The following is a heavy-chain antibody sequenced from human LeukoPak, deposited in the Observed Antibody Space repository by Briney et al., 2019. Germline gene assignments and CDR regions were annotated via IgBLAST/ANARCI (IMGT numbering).Heavy chain of an antibody. V-gene: IGHV3-33*01. CDR3: ARNSGSYHYYFDY. Sequence: GGSLRLSCAASGFTFSSYGMHWVRQAPGKGLEWVAVIWYDGSNKYYADSVKGRFTISRDNSKNTLYLQMNSLRDEDTAVYYCARNSGSYHYYFDYWGQGTLVTVSS. D-gene: IGHD1-26*01. CDR1: GFTFSSYG. CDR2: IWYDGSNK. J-gene: IGHJ4*02.